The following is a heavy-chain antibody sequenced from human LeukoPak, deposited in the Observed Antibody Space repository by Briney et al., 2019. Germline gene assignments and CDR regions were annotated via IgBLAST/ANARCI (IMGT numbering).Heavy chain of an antibody. V-gene: IGHV1-2*02. J-gene: IGHJ3*02. CDR3: ARDREFTYYYDSSDLNAFDI. CDR1: GYTFTGYY. D-gene: IGHD3-22*01. CDR2: INPNSGGT. Sequence: GASVKVSCKASGYTFTGYYMHWVRQAPGQGLEWMGWINPNSGGTNYAQKFQGRVTMTRDTSITTAYVELSRLRSDDTAVYYCARDREFTYYYDSSDLNAFDIWGQGTMVTVSS.